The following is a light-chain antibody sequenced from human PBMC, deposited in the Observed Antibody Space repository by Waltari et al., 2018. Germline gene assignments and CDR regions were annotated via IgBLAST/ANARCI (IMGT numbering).Light chain of an antibody. CDR3: ATWDDSLSGRV. Sequence: QSVLTQPPSASGTPGQRVTISCSGSSSNTGPHTVTWYQLLPGTAPKTVIFANYHRPSGVPDRFSASKSGTSASLVISGLQSEDEADYFCATWDDSLSGRVFGGGTKVTVL. V-gene: IGLV1-44*01. J-gene: IGLJ3*02. CDR1: SSNTGPHT. CDR2: ANY.